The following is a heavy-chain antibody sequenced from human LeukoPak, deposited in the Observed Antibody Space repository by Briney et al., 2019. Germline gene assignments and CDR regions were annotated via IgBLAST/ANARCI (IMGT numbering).Heavy chain of an antibody. CDR1: GFSLSTSGVG. CDR3: AHRFVHGDYDY. V-gene: IGHV2-5*02. D-gene: IGHD4-17*01. Sequence: SGPTLVNPTQTFMLTCTFSGFSLSTSGVGVGWIRQPPGKALEWLALIYWDDDKYYSPSLKSRLTITKDTSKNQVVLTMTNMDPVDTATYYRAHRFVHGDYDYWGQGTLVTVSS. J-gene: IGHJ4*02. CDR2: IYWDDDK.